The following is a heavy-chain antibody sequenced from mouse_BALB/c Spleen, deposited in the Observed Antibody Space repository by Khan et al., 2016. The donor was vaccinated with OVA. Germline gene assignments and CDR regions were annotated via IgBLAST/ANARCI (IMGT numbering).Heavy chain of an antibody. CDR1: GYTLTSYY. CDR2: LYPVDGTS. Sequence: QVQLKESGPELVRPGASVKMSCKASGYTLTSYYIHWVKQRPGQGLEWIGWLYPVDGTSKYNEKFRGKSTLTADKSSSTAYMLLSSLTSEDSAIYFCARGYYGYLDYGGQGTTLTVSS. CDR3: ARGYYGYLDY. J-gene: IGHJ2*01. V-gene: IGHV1S56*01. D-gene: IGHD1-1*01.